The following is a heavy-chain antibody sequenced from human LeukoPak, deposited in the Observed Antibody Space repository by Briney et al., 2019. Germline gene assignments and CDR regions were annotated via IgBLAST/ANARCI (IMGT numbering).Heavy chain of an antibody. J-gene: IGHJ6*02. CDR2: IWYDGSNK. Sequence: PGGSLRLSCAASGFTFSSYGMRWVRQAPGKGLEWVAVIWYDGSNKYYADSVKGRFTISRDNSKNTLYLQMSSLRAEDTAVYYCAREYYYDSSGYAPYYYYYYGMDVWGQGTTVTVSS. D-gene: IGHD3-22*01. CDR1: GFTFSSYG. V-gene: IGHV3-33*01. CDR3: AREYYYDSSGYAPYYYYYYGMDV.